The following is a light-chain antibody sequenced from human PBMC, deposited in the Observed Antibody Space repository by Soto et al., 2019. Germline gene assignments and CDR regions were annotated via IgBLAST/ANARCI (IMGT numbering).Light chain of an antibody. Sequence: DIQMTQSPSTLSASVGDRVTITCRASQSISSWLAWYQQKPVKAPKLLIYKASSLESGVPSRFNSSGSGTEFPLTISSLQTDDFASYSCQQYNSYPYTFGQGTKLEIK. V-gene: IGKV1-5*03. CDR3: QQYNSYPYT. CDR1: QSISSW. J-gene: IGKJ2*01. CDR2: KAS.